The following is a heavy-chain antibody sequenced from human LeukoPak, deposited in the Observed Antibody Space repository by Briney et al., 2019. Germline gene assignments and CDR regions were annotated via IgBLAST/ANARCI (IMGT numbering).Heavy chain of an antibody. CDR2: INHSGST. Sequence: SETLSLTCAVYGRSFSGYYWSWIRQPPGKGLEWIGEINHSGSTNYNPSLKSRVTISVDTSKNQFSLKLSSVTAADTAVYYCARGLRITIFGVAPYGMDVWGQGTTVTVSS. CDR3: ARGLRITIFGVAPYGMDV. CDR1: GRSFSGYY. V-gene: IGHV4-34*01. J-gene: IGHJ6*02. D-gene: IGHD3-3*01.